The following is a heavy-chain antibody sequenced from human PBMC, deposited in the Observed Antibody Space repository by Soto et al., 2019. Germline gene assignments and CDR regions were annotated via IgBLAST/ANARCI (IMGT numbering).Heavy chain of an antibody. J-gene: IGHJ3*02. V-gene: IGHV3-74*01. D-gene: IGHD5-12*01. Sequence: EVQLVESGGGLVQPGGSLRLSCAASGFTFNSYWMHWVRQAPGKGLVWVSRINGDGSSADYADSVKGRFTVSRDNAKNTQYLQMNSLRAEDTAFFFCTSDETWLQRLDAFVMWGQGTVVTVSS. CDR2: INGDGSSA. CDR1: GFTFNSYW. CDR3: TSDETWLQRLDAFVM.